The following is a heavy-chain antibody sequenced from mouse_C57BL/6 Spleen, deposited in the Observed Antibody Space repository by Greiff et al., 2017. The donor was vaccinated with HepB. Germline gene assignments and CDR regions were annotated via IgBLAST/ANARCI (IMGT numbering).Heavy chain of an antibody. J-gene: IGHJ3*01. CDR2: ISYDGSN. V-gene: IGHV3-6*01. Sequence: EVKLVESGPGLVKPSQSLSLTCSVTGYSITSGYYWNWIRQFPGNKLEWMGYISYDGSNNYNPSLKNRISITRDTSKNQFFRKLKSVTTEDTATYYWARDEGYAVSYWGQGTLVTVSA. D-gene: IGHD2-3*01. CDR3: ARDEGYAVSY. CDR1: GYSITSGYY.